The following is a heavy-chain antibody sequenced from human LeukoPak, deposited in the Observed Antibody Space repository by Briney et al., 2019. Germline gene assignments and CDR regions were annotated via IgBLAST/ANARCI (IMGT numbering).Heavy chain of an antibody. Sequence: QPGGSLRLSWPPSGFTFRSYAMSWDRQAPGKGLEWVSAISGSGGNTYYADSVKGRFTISRDNSKNTLHLQMNSLRAEDTGVYYCAKPPSVMTTVVTQVPFDYWGQGTLVTVSS. V-gene: IGHV3-23*01. CDR2: ISGSGGNT. D-gene: IGHD4-23*01. J-gene: IGHJ4*02. CDR3: AKPPSVMTTVVTQVPFDY. CDR1: GFTFRSYA.